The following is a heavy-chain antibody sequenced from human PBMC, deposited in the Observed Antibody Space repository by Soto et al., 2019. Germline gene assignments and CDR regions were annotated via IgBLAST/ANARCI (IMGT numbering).Heavy chain of an antibody. V-gene: IGHV5-51*01. Sequence: GESLKISCQTSGYRFSSYWIVWVRQMPGKGLEWMGIIYPNDSRVKYNPSVQGQVTMSVDRSISTAYLQWSSLRASDTAVYYCAKDLMYYDFWSGYQSPKGPFDYWGQGTLVTVSS. CDR3: AKDLMYYDFWSGYQSPKGPFDY. CDR1: GYRFSSYW. CDR2: IYPNDSRV. D-gene: IGHD3-3*01. J-gene: IGHJ4*02.